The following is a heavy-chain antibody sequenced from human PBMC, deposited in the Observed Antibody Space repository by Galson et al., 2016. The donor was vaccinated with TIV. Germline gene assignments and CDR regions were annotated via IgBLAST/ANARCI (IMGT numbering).Heavy chain of an antibody. D-gene: IGHD2-21*01. CDR2: IRTRGYGEST. J-gene: IGHJ4*01. V-gene: IGHV3-49*04. CDR1: GFTFGDYG. CDR3: SRRVHLDC. Sequence: SLRLSCAASGFTFGDYGMSWVRQAPGKGLEWIGFIRTRGYGESTEYAASVKGRFTMSRDDSKSIAYLKMNSLKTEDTAVYYCSRRVHLDCWGPGTLVTVSS.